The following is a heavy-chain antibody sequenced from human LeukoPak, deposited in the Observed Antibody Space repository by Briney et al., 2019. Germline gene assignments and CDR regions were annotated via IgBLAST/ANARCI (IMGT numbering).Heavy chain of an antibody. V-gene: IGHV1-2*02. J-gene: IGHJ5*02. CDR3: ARVLFPSGPTHCFDP. Sequence: ASVKVSCKAFGYIFSGHYIQWVRQAPGQGLEWMGWINPASGGTNNAQKFHGRVTMTTDTSISTLYMELNSLRSDDTAVYYCARVLFPSGPTHCFDPWGQGTLVTVSS. CDR2: INPASGGT. CDR1: GYIFSGHY. D-gene: IGHD2-21*01.